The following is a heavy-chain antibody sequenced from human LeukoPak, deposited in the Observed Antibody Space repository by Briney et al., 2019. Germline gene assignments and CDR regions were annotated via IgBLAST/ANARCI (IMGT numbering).Heavy chain of an antibody. Sequence: ASVKVSCKASGYTFTSYAMHWVRQAPGQRLEWMGWINAGNGNTKYSQKFQGRVTITRDTSASTAYMELSRLRSDDTAVYYCARAPQWDSSGWQLYYGMDVWGQGTTVTVSS. CDR2: INAGNGNT. J-gene: IGHJ6*02. CDR1: GYTFTSYA. D-gene: IGHD6-19*01. CDR3: ARAPQWDSSGWQLYYGMDV. V-gene: IGHV1-3*01.